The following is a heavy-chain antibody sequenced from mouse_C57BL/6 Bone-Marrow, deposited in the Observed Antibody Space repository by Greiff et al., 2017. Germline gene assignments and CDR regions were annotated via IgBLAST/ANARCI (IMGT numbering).Heavy chain of an antibody. CDR2: INPYNGGT. Sequence: VQLQQSGPVLVKPGASVKMSCKASGYTFTDYYMNWVKQSHGKSLEWIGVINPYNGGTSYNQKFKGKATLTVDKSSSTAYMELNSLTSEDSAVYYCASWGLGRGHWYFDVWGTGTTVTVSS. V-gene: IGHV1-19*01. D-gene: IGHD4-1*01. CDR3: ASWGLGRGHWYFDV. J-gene: IGHJ1*03. CDR1: GYTFTDYY.